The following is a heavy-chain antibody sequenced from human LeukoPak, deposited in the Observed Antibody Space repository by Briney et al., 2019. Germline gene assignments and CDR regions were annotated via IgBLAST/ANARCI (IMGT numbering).Heavy chain of an antibody. CDR3: ARRPSVRFLEWLPNFDY. V-gene: IGHV3-66*04. CDR2: IYSGGNT. D-gene: IGHD3-3*01. Sequence: GGSLRLSCAASGFTVSSDYMTWVRQAPAKGLEWVSVIYSGGNTYYADSVKGRFIISRDISKNTLYLQMNSLRVEDTAVYYCARRPSVRFLEWLPNFDYWGQGTLVTVSS. J-gene: IGHJ4*02. CDR1: GFTVSSDY.